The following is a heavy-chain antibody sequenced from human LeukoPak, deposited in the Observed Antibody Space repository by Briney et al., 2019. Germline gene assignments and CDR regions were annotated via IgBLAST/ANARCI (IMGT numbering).Heavy chain of an antibody. D-gene: IGHD3-22*01. J-gene: IGHJ4*02. CDR2: IYYSGST. CDR3: ARVKVYYDSSGYRYYSDY. V-gene: IGHV4-59*11. Sequence: SETLSLTCTVSGGSISSHYWSWIRQPPGKGLKWIGYIYYSGSTNYNPSLKSRVTISVDTSKNQFSLKLSSVTAADTAVYYCARVKVYYDSSGYRYYSDYWGQGTLVTVSS. CDR1: GGSISSHY.